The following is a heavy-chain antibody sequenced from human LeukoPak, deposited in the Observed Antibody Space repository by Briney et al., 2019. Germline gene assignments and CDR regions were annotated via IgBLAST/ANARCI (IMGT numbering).Heavy chain of an antibody. V-gene: IGHV1-69*13. J-gene: IGHJ4*02. Sequence: ASVKVSCKASGGSFSSNTLSWVRQAPGQGLEWVGGIIANVNTPNYAQKSQGRVTITADESTNTIYLVVDSLRSDDTAVYYCARLVNWGPLGDYWGQGTVVTVSS. CDR2: IIANVNTP. D-gene: IGHD3-16*01. CDR1: GGSFSSNT. CDR3: ARLVNWGPLGDY.